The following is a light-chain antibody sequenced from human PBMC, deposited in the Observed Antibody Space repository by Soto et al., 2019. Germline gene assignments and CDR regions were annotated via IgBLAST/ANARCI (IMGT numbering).Light chain of an antibody. CDR1: ESISRY. CDR3: QQATNWPTRTPPRT. J-gene: IGKJ1*01. V-gene: IGKV3-11*01. CDR2: DVS. Sequence: EVVLTQSPATLSLSPGESATLSCRASESISRYIAWYQQSPGQAPRLLIYDVSKRATGIPPRFSGSGSGTDFTLTISGLEPEDFAIYYCQQATNWPTRTPPRTFGQGTKVEIK.